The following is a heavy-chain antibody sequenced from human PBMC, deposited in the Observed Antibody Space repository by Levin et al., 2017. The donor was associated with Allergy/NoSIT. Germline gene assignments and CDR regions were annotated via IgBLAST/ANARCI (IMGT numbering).Heavy chain of an antibody. J-gene: IGHJ3*02. V-gene: IGHV3-48*02. CDR3: ATGTKTDWRGFDS. CDR1: GFTFSSYS. Sequence: GGSLRLSCAASGFTFSSYSMNWVRQAPGKGLEWVSYISSSGSTIYYADSVKGRFTISRDNAKNSLFLQMNSLRDEDTSVYYCATGTKTDWRGFDSWGQGTMVTVSS. CDR2: ISSSGSTI. D-gene: IGHD2-2*01.